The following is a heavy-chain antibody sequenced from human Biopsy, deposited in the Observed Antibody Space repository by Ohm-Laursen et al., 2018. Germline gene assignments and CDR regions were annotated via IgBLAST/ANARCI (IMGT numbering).Heavy chain of an antibody. J-gene: IGHJ5*02. V-gene: IGHV1-8*01. D-gene: IGHD6-6*01. Sequence: ASVKVSCQSSGYSFSTYDVNWVRQARGQGLEWMGWMIPRSGKTGYAQRFQGRVTLTMNTSISTAYMELSGLRSEDTAVYFCARGYSRRVSIFEASIYWFDTWGQGTLVTVSS. CDR1: GYSFSTYD. CDR3: ARGYSRRVSIFEASIYWFDT. CDR2: MIPRSGKT.